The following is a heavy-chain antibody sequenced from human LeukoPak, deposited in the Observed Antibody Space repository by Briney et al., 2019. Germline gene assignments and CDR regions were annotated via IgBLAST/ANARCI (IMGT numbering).Heavy chain of an antibody. D-gene: IGHD6-19*01. CDR1: GGSISSSSYY. Sequence: PSETLSLTCTVSGGSISSSSYYWGWIRQPPGKGLEWIGSIYYSGSTYYNPSLKSRVTISVDTSKNQFSLKQSSVTAADTAVYYCARRSPYSSGWTPSAAFDIWGQGTMVTISS. CDR2: IYYSGST. J-gene: IGHJ3*02. V-gene: IGHV4-39*01. CDR3: ARRSPYSSGWTPSAAFDI.